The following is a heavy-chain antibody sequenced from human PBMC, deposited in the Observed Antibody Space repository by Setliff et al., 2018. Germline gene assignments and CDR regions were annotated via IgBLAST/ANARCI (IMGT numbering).Heavy chain of an antibody. Sequence: SCKASVFTFSSYAMHWVRQAPGKGLEWVAFIWYDGSNTYYTGSVKGRFTISRDNSRNTLYLQMNSLRAEDTAVYYCAGDPPSSGYAFDIWGQGTMVTVSS. V-gene: IGHV3-33*01. D-gene: IGHD5-12*01. CDR2: IWYDGSNT. J-gene: IGHJ3*02. CDR3: AGDPPSSGYAFDI. CDR1: VFTFSSYA.